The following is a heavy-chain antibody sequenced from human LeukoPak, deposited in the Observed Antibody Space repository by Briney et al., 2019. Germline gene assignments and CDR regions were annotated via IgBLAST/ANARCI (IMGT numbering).Heavy chain of an antibody. CDR2: IYYSGST. CDR1: GGSISSSSYY. J-gene: IGHJ4*02. V-gene: IGHV4-39*07. CDR3: ARVSYSSGSLDFDY. D-gene: IGHD6-19*01. Sequence: NASETLSLTCTVSGGSISSSSYYWGWIRQPPGKGLEWIGSIYYSGSTYYNPSLKSRVTISVDTSKNQFSLKLSSVTAADTAVYYCARVSYSSGSLDFDYWGQGTLVTVSS.